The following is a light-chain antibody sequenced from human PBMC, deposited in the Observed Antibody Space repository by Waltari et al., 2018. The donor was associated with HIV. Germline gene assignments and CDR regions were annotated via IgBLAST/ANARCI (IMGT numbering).Light chain of an antibody. CDR1: SSNIGSNY. Sequence: QSVLTQPPSTSGTPGQRVPISCFGSSSNIGSNYVYWYQQLPGTAPKLLIYRNNQRPSGVPDRFSGSKSGTSASLAISGLRSEDEGDYSCAAWDDTRGGLWVFGGGTKVTVL. J-gene: IGLJ3*02. V-gene: IGLV1-47*01. CDR3: AAWDDTRGGLWV. CDR2: RNN.